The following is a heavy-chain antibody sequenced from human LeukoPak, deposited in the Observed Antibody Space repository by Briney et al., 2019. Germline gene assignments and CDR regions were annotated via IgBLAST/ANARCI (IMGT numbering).Heavy chain of an antibody. D-gene: IGHD2-2*01. V-gene: IGHV3-23*01. Sequence: GGSLRLSCAASGFTFTSNTRSWFRKAPGKGLSWVSFITLSGGSTFYADSVKGRFTISRDNSKNTLYLQVNSLSVDDTAVYYCAKRGNPAVGHHYLDVWGKGTTVSVSS. CDR3: AKRGNPAVGHHYLDV. CDR1: GFTFTSNT. J-gene: IGHJ6*03. CDR2: ITLSGGST.